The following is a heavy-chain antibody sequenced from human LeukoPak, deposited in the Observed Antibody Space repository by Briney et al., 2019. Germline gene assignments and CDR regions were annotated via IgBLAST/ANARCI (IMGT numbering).Heavy chain of an antibody. Sequence: SETLSLTCTVSGGSISSYYWSWIRQPPGKGLEWIGYIYYSGSTNYNPSLKSRVTISVDTSKNQFSLKLSSVTAADTAVYYCARVNSGVIHSSPSALDPWGQGTLVTVSP. CDR1: GGSISSYY. V-gene: IGHV4-59*08. D-gene: IGHD3-10*01. J-gene: IGHJ5*02. CDR2: IYYSGST. CDR3: ARVNSGVIHSSPSALDP.